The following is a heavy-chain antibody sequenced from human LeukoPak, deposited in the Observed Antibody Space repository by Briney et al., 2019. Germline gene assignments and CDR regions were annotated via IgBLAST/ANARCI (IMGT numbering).Heavy chain of an antibody. D-gene: IGHD6-6*01. J-gene: IGHJ4*02. Sequence: ASVKVSCKASGYSFAGYYLHWVRQAPGQGLEWMGWINPNSGSTNYAQKFQGRVAMTRDTSISTAYVELTSLRSDDTAVYYCARAPVVDQQLVSFWGQGTLVTVSS. CDR2: INPNSGST. V-gene: IGHV1-2*02. CDR3: ARAPVVDQQLVSF. CDR1: GYSFAGYY.